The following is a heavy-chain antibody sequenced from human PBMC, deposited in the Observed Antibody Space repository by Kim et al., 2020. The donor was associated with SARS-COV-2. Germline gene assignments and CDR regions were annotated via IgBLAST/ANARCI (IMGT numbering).Heavy chain of an antibody. D-gene: IGHD5-18*01. CDR2: IYSGSSGGGT. CDR3: ASSLLLRGYSS. V-gene: IGHV3-53*01. J-gene: IGHJ5*02. CDR1: GFTVSNSY. Sequence: GGSLRLSCTASGFTVSNSYMAWVRQAPGKGLEWLSVIYSGSSGGGTYYADSVKGRFTISRDNSKNTLYLQMNSLRAEDTAVYYCASSLLLRGYSSWGRGTLVTVSS.